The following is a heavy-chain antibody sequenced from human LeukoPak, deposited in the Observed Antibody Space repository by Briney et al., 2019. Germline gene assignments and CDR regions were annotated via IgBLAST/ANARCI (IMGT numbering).Heavy chain of an antibody. D-gene: IGHD6-19*01. CDR1: GGSISSGGYS. CDR3: ARGLGAVAGNYYFDY. CDR2: IYHSGST. Sequence: SETLSLTCAVSGGSISSGGYSRSWIRQPPGKGLEWIVYIYHSGSTYYNPSLKSRVTISVDRSKNQFSLKLSSVTAADTAVYYCARGLGAVAGNYYFDYWGQGTLVTVSS. J-gene: IGHJ4*02. V-gene: IGHV4-30-2*01.